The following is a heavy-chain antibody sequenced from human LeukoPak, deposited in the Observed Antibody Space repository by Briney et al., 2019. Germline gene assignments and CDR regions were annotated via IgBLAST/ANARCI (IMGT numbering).Heavy chain of an antibody. J-gene: IGHJ6*03. V-gene: IGHV4-59*01. CDR2: IYYTGST. CDR1: GGSISTYY. Sequence: SETLSLTCTVSGGSISTYYWSWIRQPPGKGLEWIGYIYYTGSTNYNPSLKSRATISVDTSKDQFSLKLSSVTAADTAVYYCAREVHYYSYYMDVWGKGTTVTVSS. CDR3: AREVHYYSYYMDV.